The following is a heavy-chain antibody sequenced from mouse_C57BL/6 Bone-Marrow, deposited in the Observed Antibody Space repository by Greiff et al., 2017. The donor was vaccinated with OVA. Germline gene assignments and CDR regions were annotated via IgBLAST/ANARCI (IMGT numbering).Heavy chain of an antibody. Sequence: VQLQQPGAELVKPGASVKLSCKASGYTFTSYWMQWVKQRPGQGLEWIGEIDPSDSYTNYNQKFKGKATLTVDTSSSTAYMQLSSLTSEDSAVYYCARSRGYTTLGAYWGQGTLVTVS. V-gene: IGHV1-50*01. J-gene: IGHJ3*01. CDR2: IDPSDSYT. CDR3: ARSRGYTTLGAY. CDR1: GYTFTSYW. D-gene: IGHD1-1*01.